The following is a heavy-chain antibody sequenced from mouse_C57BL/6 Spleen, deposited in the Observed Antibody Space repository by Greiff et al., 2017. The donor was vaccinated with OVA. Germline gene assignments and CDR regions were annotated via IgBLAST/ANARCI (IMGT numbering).Heavy chain of an antibody. CDR1: GYTFTSYW. V-gene: IGHV1-50*01. Sequence: QVHVKQPGAELVKPGASVKLSCKASGYTFTSYWMQWVKQRPGQGLEWIGEIDPSDSYTNYNQKFKGKATLTVDTSSSTAYMQLSSLTSEDSAVYYCARANYSNYDYFDYWGQGTTLTVSS. CDR3: ARANYSNYDYFDY. D-gene: IGHD2-5*01. CDR2: IDPSDSYT. J-gene: IGHJ2*01.